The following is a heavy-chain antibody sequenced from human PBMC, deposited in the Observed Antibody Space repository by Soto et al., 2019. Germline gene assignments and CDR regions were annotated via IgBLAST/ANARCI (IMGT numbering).Heavy chain of an antibody. CDR1: GYTFTSYG. V-gene: IGHV1-18*01. J-gene: IGHJ4*02. D-gene: IGHD1-26*01. CDR2: ISAYNGNT. Sequence: ASVKVSCKASGYTFTSYGISWVRQAPGQGLEWMGWISAYNGNTNYAQKLQGRVTMTTDTSTSTAYMELRSLRSDDTAVYYCARDHSGSYYAVIDYWGQGTLVTVSS. CDR3: ARDHSGSYYAVIDY.